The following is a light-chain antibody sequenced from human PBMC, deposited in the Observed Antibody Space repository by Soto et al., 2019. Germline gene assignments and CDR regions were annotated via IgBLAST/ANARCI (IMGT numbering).Light chain of an antibody. CDR3: QQFNSYPLT. CDR1: QGLRSA. CDR2: DAS. V-gene: IGKV1-13*02. Sequence: AIQLTQSPSSLSASVGDRVTITCRASQGLRSALAWYQQKPGKPPKLLIYDASSLEIGVPSRFSGSVSGTDFTLTISSLQSEDFATYFCQQFNSYPLTFGGGTKVEIK. J-gene: IGKJ4*01.